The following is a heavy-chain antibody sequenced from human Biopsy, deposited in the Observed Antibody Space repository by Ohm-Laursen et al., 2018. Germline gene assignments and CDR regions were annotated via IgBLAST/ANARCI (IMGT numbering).Heavy chain of an antibody. CDR2: INCKTGAT. D-gene: IGHD2-8*01. CDR1: SYTFTDYN. CDR3: ARDPLNGHKHFDY. J-gene: IGHJ4*02. Sequence: ASAKVSCKPSSYTFTDYNIHWMRQAPGQGLEWLGYINCKTGATNYAQKFQGTVTMTRDTSISTAYLALGSLRSADTAIYYCARDPLNGHKHFDYWGQGSLVTVSS. V-gene: IGHV1-2*02.